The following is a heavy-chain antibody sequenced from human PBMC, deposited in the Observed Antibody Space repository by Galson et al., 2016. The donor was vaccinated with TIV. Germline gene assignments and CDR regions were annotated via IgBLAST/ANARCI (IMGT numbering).Heavy chain of an antibody. CDR3: ATVAWFPGLSLDN. D-gene: IGHD2/OR15-2a*01. CDR2: FDPEQGKT. CDR1: GNSLTELV. J-gene: IGHJ4*02. Sequence: SVKVSCKVSGNSLTELVLHWVRQAPGKGLEWMGGFDPEQGKTIYAQKFQGRVTMTEDTSTDTAFMELSSLRFEDTAVYYCATVAWFPGLSLDNWGQGTLVTVSS. V-gene: IGHV1-24*01.